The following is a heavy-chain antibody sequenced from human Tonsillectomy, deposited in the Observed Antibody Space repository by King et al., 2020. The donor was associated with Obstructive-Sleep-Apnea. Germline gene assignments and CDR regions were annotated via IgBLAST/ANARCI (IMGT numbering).Heavy chain of an antibody. CDR3: AKDPANISGDYEHYFDY. CDR2: IRYDGSNK. Sequence: VQLVESGGGVVQPGGSLRLSCAASGFTFSYYAMHWVRQAPGKGLEWVAFIRYDGSNKYYADSVKGRFTISRDNSKSTLYLQMNSLRAEDTAVYYCAKDPANISGDYEHYFDYWGQGTLVTVSS. D-gene: IGHD4-17*01. CDR1: GFTFSYYA. J-gene: IGHJ4*02. V-gene: IGHV3-30*02.